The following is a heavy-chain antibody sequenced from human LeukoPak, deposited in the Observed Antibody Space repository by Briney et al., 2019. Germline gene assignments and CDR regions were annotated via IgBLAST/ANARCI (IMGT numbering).Heavy chain of an antibody. CDR1: GFTFSDYN. D-gene: IGHD4-11*01. CDR2: ISRSGSTK. Sequence: PGGSLRLSCAASGFTFSDYNMRWIRQAPGKGLEWVSSISRSGSTKYYADSVKGRFTISRDNAKNSLFLQMNSLRAEDTAVYYCARDKWLTTTHYFDYWGQGTLVTVSS. J-gene: IGHJ4*02. CDR3: ARDKWLTTTHYFDY. V-gene: IGHV3-11*04.